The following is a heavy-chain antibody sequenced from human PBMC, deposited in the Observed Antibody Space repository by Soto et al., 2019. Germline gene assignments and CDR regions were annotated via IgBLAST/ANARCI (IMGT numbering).Heavy chain of an antibody. CDR3: ARGRGITMILVADYWYFDL. J-gene: IGHJ2*01. Sequence: QVQLVQSGAEVKKPGSSVKVSCKASGGTFSSYTISWVRQAPGQGLEWMGRIIPILGIANYAQKFQGRVTITADKSTSTAYMELSSLRSEDTAVYYCARGRGITMILVADYWYFDLWGRGTLVTVSS. CDR1: GGTFSSYT. CDR2: IIPILGIA. D-gene: IGHD3-22*01. V-gene: IGHV1-69*02.